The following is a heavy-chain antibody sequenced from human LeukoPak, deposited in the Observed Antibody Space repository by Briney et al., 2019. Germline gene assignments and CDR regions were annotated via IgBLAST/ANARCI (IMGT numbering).Heavy chain of an antibody. CDR2: IRSGGDVT. D-gene: IGHD2-21*01. V-gene: IGHV3-23*01. J-gene: IGHJ4*02. CDR3: AKELIVAPTGPVGFEY. CDR1: GFTFSSFP. Sequence: GGSLRLSCAASGFTFSSFPMSWVRQIPGKGLQWVSAIRSGGDVTYYADSVKGRFTVSRDNSKNTLYLQLNSLRPEDTAVYYCAKELIVAPTGPVGFEYWGQGTLVTVSS.